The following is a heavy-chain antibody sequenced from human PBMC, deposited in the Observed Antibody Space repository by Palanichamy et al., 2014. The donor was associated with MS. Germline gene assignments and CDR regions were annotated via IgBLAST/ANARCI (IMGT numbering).Heavy chain of an antibody. V-gene: IGHV4-39*07. CDR1: GSSISSSSYY. CDR3: ARDLTTPSPYYFDY. D-gene: IGHD4-17*01. Sequence: QLQLQESGPGLVKPSETLSLTCTVSGSSISSSSYYWGWIRQPPGKGLEWIGSIYYSGSTYYNPSLKSRVTISVDTSKNQFSLKLSSVTAADTAVYYCARDLTTPSPYYFDYWGQGTLVTVSS. CDR2: IYYSGST. J-gene: IGHJ4*02.